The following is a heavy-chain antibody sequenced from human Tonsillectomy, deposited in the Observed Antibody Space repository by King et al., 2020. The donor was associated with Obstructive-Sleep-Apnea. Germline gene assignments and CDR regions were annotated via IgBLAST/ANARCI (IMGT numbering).Heavy chain of an antibody. Sequence: VQLVESGGGVVKPGGALRLSCAASGFTFSDLHMLWIRQAPGKGLEWGPYISSRGSSIHYADSVKGRFTISRDNAKKSLYLQMNSLRAEDTAVYYCASRLYSSGWFYFDHWGQGTLVTVSS. CDR2: ISSRGSSI. CDR1: GFTFSDLH. D-gene: IGHD6-19*01. CDR3: ASRLYSSGWFYFDH. V-gene: IGHV3-11*01. J-gene: IGHJ4*02.